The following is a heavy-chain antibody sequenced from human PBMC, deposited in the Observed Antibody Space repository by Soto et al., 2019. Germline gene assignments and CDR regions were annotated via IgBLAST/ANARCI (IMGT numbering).Heavy chain of an antibody. J-gene: IGHJ4*02. D-gene: IGHD3-3*01. V-gene: IGHV3-23*01. CDR1: GFTFNNYA. CDR2: ISGRGGNT. Sequence: ESGGGLVQPGGSLRLSCAASGFTFNNYAMTWVRQAPGKGLEWVSTISGRGGNTYYADSVKGRFTVSSDISKNTLYLQMNSLRAEDTALYYCARPTTIWSGYFDYWGQGTLVIVSS. CDR3: ARPTTIWSGYFDY.